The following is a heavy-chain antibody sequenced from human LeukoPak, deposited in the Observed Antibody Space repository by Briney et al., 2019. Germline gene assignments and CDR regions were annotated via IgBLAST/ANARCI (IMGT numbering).Heavy chain of an antibody. V-gene: IGHV3-11*01. J-gene: IGHJ5*02. CDR3: ARAGTYSGYKVFDT. CDR1: RFILSNYY. D-gene: IGHD5-12*01. Sequence: SGGSLRLSCAASRFILSNYYMSWIRQTPGKGLEWIANIGTDGSSENYADSAKGRFTISRDNARNSLLLQMSSLRVEDTAVYFCARAGTYSGYKVFDTWGQGTLVTVAS. CDR2: IGTDGSSE.